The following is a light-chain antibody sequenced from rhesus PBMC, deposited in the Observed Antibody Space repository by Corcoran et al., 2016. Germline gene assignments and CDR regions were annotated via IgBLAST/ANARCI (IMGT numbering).Light chain of an antibody. CDR1: QGISSY. Sequence: DIQLTQSPSSLSASVGDRVTITCRASQGISSYLAWYQPKPGKAPKLLIYDASNLQSGFPSRFSGSGSGTDFTRTISSLQPEDFSVYYCQQRNSYPFTFGPGTKLDIK. CDR3: QQRNSYPFT. V-gene: IGKV1-38*01. J-gene: IGKJ3*01. CDR2: DAS.